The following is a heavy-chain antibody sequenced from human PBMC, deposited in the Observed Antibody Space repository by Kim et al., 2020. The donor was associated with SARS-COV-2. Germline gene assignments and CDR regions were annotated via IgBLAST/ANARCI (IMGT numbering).Heavy chain of an antibody. CDR2: IYHSGST. J-gene: IGHJ4*01. CDR1: GYSISSGYY. D-gene: IGHD2-15*01. V-gene: IGHV4-38-2*02. Sequence: SETLSLTCTVSGYSISSGYYWGWIRQPPGKGLEWIGSIYHSGSTYYNPSLKSRVTISVDTSKNQFSLKLSSVTAADTAVYYCARVPYCSGGSCYSGFDY. CDR3: ARVPYCSGGSCYSGFDY.